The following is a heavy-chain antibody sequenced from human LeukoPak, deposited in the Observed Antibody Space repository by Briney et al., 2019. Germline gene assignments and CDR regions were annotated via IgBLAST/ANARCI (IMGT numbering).Heavy chain of an antibody. CDR3: ARPYYYGSGSYYGFGY. D-gene: IGHD3-10*01. J-gene: IGHJ4*02. V-gene: IGHV4-4*02. CDR2: INHSGST. Sequence: PSGTLSLTCAVSGGSISSSNWWSWIRQPPGKGLEWIGEINHSGSTNYNPSLKSRVTISVDTSKNQFSLKLSSVTAADTAVYYCARPYYYGSGSYYGFGYWGQGTLVTVSS. CDR1: GGSISSSNW.